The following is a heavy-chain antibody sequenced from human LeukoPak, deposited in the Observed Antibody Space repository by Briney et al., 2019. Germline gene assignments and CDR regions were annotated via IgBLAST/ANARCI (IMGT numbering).Heavy chain of an antibody. CDR2: ISSSSSTI. J-gene: IGHJ6*03. Sequence: GGSLRLACAASGFTFSSYSMNWVRQAPGKGREWVSYISSSSSTIYYADSVKGRFTISRDNAKNSLYLQMNSLRAEDTAVYYCARDVNYYDSSGYGFMDVWGKGTTVTVSS. CDR1: GFTFSSYS. V-gene: IGHV3-48*04. D-gene: IGHD3-22*01. CDR3: ARDVNYYDSSGYGFMDV.